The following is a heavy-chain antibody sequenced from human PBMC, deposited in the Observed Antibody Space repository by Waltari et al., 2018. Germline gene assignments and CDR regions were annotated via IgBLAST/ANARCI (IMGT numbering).Heavy chain of an antibody. CDR1: GFPLRNYW. D-gene: IGHD3-22*01. J-gene: IGHJ3*02. CDR3: VRDQWFAFDI. Sequence: EVQLVESGGGLVQPGGSLRLSRAASGFPLRNYWMSWVRQAPGKGLEWVANIMTDGREEYYVDSVRGRFTISRDNAKNSLYLQMNSLRPEDTAVYYCVRDQWFAFDIWGQGTMVTVSS. CDR2: IMTDGREE. V-gene: IGHV3-7*01.